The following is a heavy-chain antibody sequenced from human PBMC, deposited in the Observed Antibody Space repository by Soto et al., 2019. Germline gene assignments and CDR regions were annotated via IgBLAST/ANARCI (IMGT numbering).Heavy chain of an antibody. V-gene: IGHV1-18*01. CDR1: GYTFTSYG. D-gene: IGHD3-10*01. CDR3: ARDMGFGLSDY. CDR2: ISAYNGNT. Sequence: ASVKVSCKASGYTFTSYGISWVRQAPGQGLEWMGWISAYNGNTNYAQKLQGRVTMTTDTSASTAYMELSSLRSEDTAVYYCARDMGFGLSDYWGQGTLVTVSS. J-gene: IGHJ4*02.